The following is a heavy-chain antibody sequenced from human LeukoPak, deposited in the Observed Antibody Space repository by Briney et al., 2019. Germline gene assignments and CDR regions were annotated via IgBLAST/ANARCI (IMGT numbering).Heavy chain of an antibody. J-gene: IGHJ6*02. D-gene: IGHD6-19*01. CDR1: GGSISSYY. CDR3: ARTAGIAVADAYYYGMDV. Sequence: SETPSLTCTVSGGSISSYYWSWIRQPPGKGLEWIGYIYYSGSTNYNPSLKSRVTISVDTSKTQFSLKLSSVTAADTAVYYCARTAGIAVADAYYYGMDVWGQGTTVTVSS. V-gene: IGHV4-59*08. CDR2: IYYSGST.